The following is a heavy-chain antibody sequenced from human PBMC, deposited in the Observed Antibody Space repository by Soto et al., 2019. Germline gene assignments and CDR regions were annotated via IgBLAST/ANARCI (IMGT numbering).Heavy chain of an antibody. V-gene: IGHV4-30-4*01. J-gene: IGHJ6*02. Sequence: QVQLQESGPGLVKPSQTLSLTCTVSGGSISSGDYYWSWIRQPPGKGLEWIGYIYYSGSTYYNPSLKSRVTISVDTSKNQFSLKLSSVTAADTAVYYCARVMVAAGFYYYYGMDVWGQGTTVTVSS. CDR3: ARVMVAAGFYYYYGMDV. CDR1: GGSISSGDYY. CDR2: IYYSGST. D-gene: IGHD6-13*01.